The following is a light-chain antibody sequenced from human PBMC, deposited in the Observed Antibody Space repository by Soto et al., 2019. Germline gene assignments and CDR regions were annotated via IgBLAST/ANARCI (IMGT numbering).Light chain of an antibody. CDR3: CSYAGCPLRV. V-gene: IGLV2-11*01. CDR2: DVT. CDR1: SSDVGGSNY. J-gene: IGLJ3*02. Sequence: QSALTQPRSVSGSPGQAVTIYCTGTSSDVGGSNYVSWYQQHPGKAPRLVIYDVTRRPSGVPDRFSGSKSGNTASLTISGLQAEDEADYYCCSYAGCPLRVFGGGTKVTVL.